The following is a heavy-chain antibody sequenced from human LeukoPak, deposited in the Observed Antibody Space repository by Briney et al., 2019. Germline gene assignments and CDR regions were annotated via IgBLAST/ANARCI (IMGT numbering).Heavy chain of an antibody. D-gene: IGHD3-16*01. Sequence: PSETLSITCAVYGGSLSGYYWSWIRQPPGKGLEWIGEINHSGSTNYNPSLKSRVTISVDTSKNQFSLKLSSVTAADTAVYYCARGILLRPWGQGTLVTVSS. J-gene: IGHJ5*02. V-gene: IGHV4-34*01. CDR3: ARGILLRP. CDR2: INHSGST. CDR1: GGSLSGYY.